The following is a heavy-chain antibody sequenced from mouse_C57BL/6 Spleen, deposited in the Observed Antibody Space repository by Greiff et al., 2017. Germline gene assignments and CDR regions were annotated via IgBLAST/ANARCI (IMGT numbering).Heavy chain of an antibody. D-gene: IGHD3-1*01. J-gene: IGHJ2*01. Sequence: PGAELVKPGASVKLSCKASGYTFTSYWMQWVKQRPGQGLEWIGEIDPSDSYTNYNQKFKGKATLTVDTSSSTAYMQLSSLTSEDSAVYYCARSGGDRGYFDYWGQGTTLTVSS. CDR1: GYTFTSYW. CDR2: IDPSDSYT. V-gene: IGHV1-50*01. CDR3: ARSGGDRGYFDY.